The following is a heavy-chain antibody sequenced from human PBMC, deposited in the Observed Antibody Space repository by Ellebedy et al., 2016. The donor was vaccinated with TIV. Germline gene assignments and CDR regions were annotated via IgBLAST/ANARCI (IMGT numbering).Heavy chain of an antibody. D-gene: IGHD5-24*01. CDR3: ATERHVEMATILTDAFDI. CDR2: SIPILAIA. Sequence: AASVKVSCKASGGTFSSYAISWVRQAPGQGLEWMGRSIPILAIADYAQKFQGRVTITADKSTSTAYLELSSLRSEDTAVYYCATERHVEMATILTDAFDIWGQGTMVTVSS. CDR1: GGTFSSYA. J-gene: IGHJ3*02. V-gene: IGHV1-69*04.